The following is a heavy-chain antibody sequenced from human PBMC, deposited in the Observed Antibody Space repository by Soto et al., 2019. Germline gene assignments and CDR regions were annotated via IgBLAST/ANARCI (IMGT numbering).Heavy chain of an antibody. CDR1: GYTPTNYG. CDR2: ITVYSGKT. D-gene: IGHD6-25*01. Sequence: QVRLVQSGTEVKKPGPSLKVSCMASGYTPTNYGTTWVRLAPGQGPERKRRITVYSGKTNYTQYVQVRLTMTADTSTRTAYMKLMNLRSDHTAAYYCARASGYLAHSPSVAYFVPWGQGTPVTVSS. CDR3: ARASGYLAHSPSVAYFVP. J-gene: IGHJ5*02. V-gene: IGHV1-18*01.